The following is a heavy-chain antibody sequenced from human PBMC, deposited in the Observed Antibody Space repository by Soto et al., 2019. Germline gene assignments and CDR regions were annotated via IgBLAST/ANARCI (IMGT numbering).Heavy chain of an antibody. CDR1: GGSISSYY. J-gene: IGHJ5*02. CDR2: IYYSGST. Sequence: SETLSLTCTVSGGSISSYYWSWVRQPPGKGLEWIGYIYYSGSTNYTPSLKSRVTISVDTSKNQFSLKLSSVTAADTAVYYCARDRGDTGIAAAGTGWFDPWGQGTLVTVSS. D-gene: IGHD6-13*01. CDR3: ARDRGDTGIAAAGTGWFDP. V-gene: IGHV4-59*01.